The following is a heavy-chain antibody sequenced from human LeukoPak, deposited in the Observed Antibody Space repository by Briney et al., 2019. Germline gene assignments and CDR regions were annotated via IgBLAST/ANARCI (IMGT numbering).Heavy chain of an antibody. CDR3: ARVSHYYDSSGYYYVRAFDI. CDR2: ISTSGSA. D-gene: IGHD3-22*01. V-gene: IGHV4-4*07. J-gene: IGHJ3*02. Sequence: SETLSLTCTVSGGSISSYYWSWIRQPPGKGLEWIGRISTSGSANYNPSLKSRVTMSVDTSNNQFSLKLSSVTAADTAVYYCARVSHYYDSSGYYYVRAFDIWGQGTMVTVSS. CDR1: GGSISSYY.